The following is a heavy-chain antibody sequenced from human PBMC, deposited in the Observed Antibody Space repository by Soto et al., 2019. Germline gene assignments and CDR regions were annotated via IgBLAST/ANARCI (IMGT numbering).Heavy chain of an antibody. D-gene: IGHD7-27*01. CDR2: IYYSGST. Sequence: SETLSLTCTVSGGSIRRSDYYWSWVRQLPGRGLEWIAYIYYSGSTFYNPSLMSRLAISVDTSRNQFSLSPTSVTAADTAVYYCARLESVTRSLGYFDYWGQGIRVTVSS. CDR3: ARLESVTRSLGYFDY. J-gene: IGHJ4*02. CDR1: GGSIRRSDYY. V-gene: IGHV4-31*03.